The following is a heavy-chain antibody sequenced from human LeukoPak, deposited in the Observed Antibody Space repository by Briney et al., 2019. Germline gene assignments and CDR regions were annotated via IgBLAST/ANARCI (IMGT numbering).Heavy chain of an antibody. V-gene: IGHV3-11*01. J-gene: IGHJ6*04. CDR1: GFTFSDYY. D-gene: IGHD3-22*01. CDR3: ARDTPPYDSSGYYYPMDV. CDR2: VSSSGSTI. Sequence: GGSLRLSCAASGFTFSDYYMSWIRQAPGKGLEWVSYVSSSGSTIYYADSVKGRFTISRGNAKNSLYLQMNSLRAEDTAVYYCARDTPPYDSSGYYYPMDVWGKGTTVTVSS.